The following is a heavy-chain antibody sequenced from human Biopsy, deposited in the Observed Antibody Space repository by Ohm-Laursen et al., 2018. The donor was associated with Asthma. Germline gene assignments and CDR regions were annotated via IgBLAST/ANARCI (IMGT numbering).Heavy chain of an antibody. CDR2: IIPVFGTS. Sequence: GASVKVSCKASGGTFSRYAISWVRQAPGQGLEWMGGIIPVFGTSNYAQKFQGRVTFTADGSTSSVYMELSSLTSEDSAVYYCARAGALIVGATMGYWGQGTLVTVSS. J-gene: IGHJ4*02. D-gene: IGHD1-26*01. CDR3: ARAGALIVGATMGY. V-gene: IGHV1-69*13. CDR1: GGTFSRYA.